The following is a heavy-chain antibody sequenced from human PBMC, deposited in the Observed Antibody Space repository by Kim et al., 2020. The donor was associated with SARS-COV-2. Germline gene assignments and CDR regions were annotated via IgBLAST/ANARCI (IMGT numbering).Heavy chain of an antibody. J-gene: IGHJ4*02. CDR3: ARSFATGTATFDY. Sequence: SQKFPGRVTITRDTSASTAYMELSSLRSEDTAVYYCARSFATGTATFDYWGQGTLVTVSS. V-gene: IGHV1-3*01. D-gene: IGHD1-1*01.